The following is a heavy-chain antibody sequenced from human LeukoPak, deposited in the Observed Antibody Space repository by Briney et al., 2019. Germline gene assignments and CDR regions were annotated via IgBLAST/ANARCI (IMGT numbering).Heavy chain of an antibody. J-gene: IGHJ4*02. D-gene: IGHD3-22*01. CDR1: GFTFSSYT. Sequence: GGSLRLSCAAYGFTFSSYTMSWVRQAPGKGLEWVSSISTSSSDIYYADSMKGRFTISRDNAKNSLYLQMNSLRAEDTAVYYCAGSSGNYLPPDFDYWGQGTLVTVSS. CDR3: AGSSGNYLPPDFDY. CDR2: ISTSSSDI. V-gene: IGHV3-21*01.